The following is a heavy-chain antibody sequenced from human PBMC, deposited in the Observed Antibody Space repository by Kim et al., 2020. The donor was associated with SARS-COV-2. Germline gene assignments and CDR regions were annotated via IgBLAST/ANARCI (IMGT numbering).Heavy chain of an antibody. V-gene: IGHV3-23*01. CDR1: GFTFSSYG. CDR2: ISGSGGST. D-gene: IGHD1-26*01. CDR3: AKDILVGGTKNYYGMDV. J-gene: IGHJ6*02. Sequence: GGSLRLSCAASGFTFSSYGMSWVRQAPGKGLEWVSSISGSGGSTYYADSVKGRFIISRDNSKNTLHVQMNSLRVEDTAVYYCAKDILVGGTKNYYGMDVWGQGATVTVSS.